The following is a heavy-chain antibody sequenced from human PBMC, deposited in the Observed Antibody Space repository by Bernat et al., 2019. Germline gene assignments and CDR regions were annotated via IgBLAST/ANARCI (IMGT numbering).Heavy chain of an antibody. D-gene: IGHD2-15*01. J-gene: IGHJ4*02. CDR3: VGFGANSV. V-gene: IGHV3-66*01. CDR1: GFTVSNNH. Sequence: EVQMVESGGGLVQPGGSLRLSCAVSGFTVSNNHVGWVHQAPGKGLECVSILYGGGNTYFAASVKARFTISRDNPKNTVYLQMNNLRAEDTAVYYCVGFGANSVWGQGTLVTVSS. CDR2: LYGGGNT.